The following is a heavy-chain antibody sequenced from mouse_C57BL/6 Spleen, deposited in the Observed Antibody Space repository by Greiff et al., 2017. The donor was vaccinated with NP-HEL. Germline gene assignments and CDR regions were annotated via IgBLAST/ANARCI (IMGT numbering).Heavy chain of an antibody. D-gene: IGHD1-1*01. J-gene: IGHJ2*01. CDR2: ISSGGSYT. CDR1: GFTFSSYG. CDR3: ARRDGSSFDY. V-gene: IGHV5-6*02. Sequence: EVMVEESGGDLVKPGGSLKLSCAASGFTFSSYGMSWVRQTPDKRLEWVATISSGGSYTYYPDSVKGRFTISRDNAKNTLYLQMSSLKSEDTAMYYCARRDGSSFDYWGQGTTLTVSS.